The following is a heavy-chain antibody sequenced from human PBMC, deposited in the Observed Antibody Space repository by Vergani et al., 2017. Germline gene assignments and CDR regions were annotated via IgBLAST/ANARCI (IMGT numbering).Heavy chain of an antibody. J-gene: IGHJ4*02. Sequence: QLQLQESGPGLLKPSETLSLTCSVSGTSISGSSDYWGWIRQPPGKGLEWIGSIFYTWTSYYNPSLESRATNSVDTSKNQFSLKLKSVTAADTAVYYCARQFWRGGGYGFDHWGQGTLVTVSS. CDR3: ARQFWRGGGYGFDH. CDR2: IFYTWTS. V-gene: IGHV4-39*01. D-gene: IGHD3-16*01. CDR1: GTSISGSSDY.